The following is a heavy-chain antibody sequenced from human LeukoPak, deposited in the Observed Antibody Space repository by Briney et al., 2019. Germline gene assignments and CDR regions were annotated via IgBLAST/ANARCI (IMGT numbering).Heavy chain of an antibody. Sequence: ASVKVSCKASGYTFTGYYMHWVRQAPGQGLEWMGWINPNSGGTNYAQKFQGWVTMTRDTSISTAYMELSRLRSDDTAVYYCAIHYGNYDILTGYYDYWGQGTLVTVSS. CDR1: GYTFTGYY. D-gene: IGHD3-9*01. J-gene: IGHJ4*02. CDR2: INPNSGGT. V-gene: IGHV1-2*04. CDR3: AIHYGNYDILTGYYDY.